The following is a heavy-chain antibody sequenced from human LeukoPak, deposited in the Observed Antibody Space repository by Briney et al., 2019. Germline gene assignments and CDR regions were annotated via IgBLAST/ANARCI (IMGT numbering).Heavy chain of an antibody. V-gene: IGHV3-30*18. CDR3: AKDFSTAPLRFLEWLPPYYYYGMDV. J-gene: IGHJ6*02. D-gene: IGHD3-3*01. CDR1: GFTVSSNY. Sequence: GGSLRLSCAASGFTVSSNYMSWVRQAPGKGLERVAVISYDGSNKYYADSVKGRFTISRDNSKNTLYLQMNSLRAEDTAVYYCAKDFSTAPLRFLEWLPPYYYYGMDVWGQGTTVTVSS. CDR2: ISYDGSNK.